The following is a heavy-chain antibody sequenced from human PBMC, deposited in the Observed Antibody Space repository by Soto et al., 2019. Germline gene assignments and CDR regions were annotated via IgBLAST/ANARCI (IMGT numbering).Heavy chain of an antibody. J-gene: IGHJ3*02. Sequence: GGSLRLSCAASGFTFSAYTMSWVRQAPGKGLQWVSGLFGSGDGIHYADSVRGRFTVSRDNSRNILYLQMNSLRAEDTAVYYCAKDFIARNGIWEPIDMRGQGTEVTVSS. D-gene: IGHD2-8*01. CDR3: AKDFIARNGIWEPIDM. V-gene: IGHV3-23*01. CDR2: LFGSGDGI. CDR1: GFTFSAYT.